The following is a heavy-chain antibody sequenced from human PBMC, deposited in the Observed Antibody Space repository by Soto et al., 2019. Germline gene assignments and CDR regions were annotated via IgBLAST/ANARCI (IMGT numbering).Heavy chain of an antibody. CDR1: GGSISSGGYY. J-gene: IGHJ6*02. Sequence: SETLSLTCTVSGGSISSGGYYWIWIRQPPGKGLEWIGYIYYSGSTCYNPSLKSRVTISVDTSKNQFSLKLSSVTAADTAVYYCARDVSLDYYYYGMDVWGQGTTVTVSS. D-gene: IGHD2-2*01. CDR2: IYYSGST. CDR3: ARDVSLDYYYYGMDV. V-gene: IGHV4-30-4*01.